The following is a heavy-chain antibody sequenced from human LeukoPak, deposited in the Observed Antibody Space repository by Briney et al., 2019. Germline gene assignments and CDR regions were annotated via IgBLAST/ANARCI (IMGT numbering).Heavy chain of an antibody. V-gene: IGHV4-59*01. J-gene: IGHJ4*02. CDR2: IYYSGNT. D-gene: IGHD5-18*01. Sequence: PSETLSLTCTVSNTSISTYYWSWIRQPPGKGLEWIGYIYYSGNTNYNSSLKSRVTISLDTSKNQFSLKLSSVTAADTAVYYCARGNRPGYSYGLDYWGQGTLVTVSS. CDR1: NTSISTYY. CDR3: ARGNRPGYSYGLDY.